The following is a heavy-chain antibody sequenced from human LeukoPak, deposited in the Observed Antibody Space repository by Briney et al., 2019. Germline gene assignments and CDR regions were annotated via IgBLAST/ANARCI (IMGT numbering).Heavy chain of an antibody. D-gene: IGHD2-21*02. CDR3: AKEKVVVTAILVY. J-gene: IGHJ4*02. CDR2: IRYDGSNK. CDR1: GFTFSSYG. V-gene: IGHV3-30*02. Sequence: GGSLRLSCAASGFTFSSYGMHWVRQAPGKGLEWVAFIRYDGSNKYYADSVKGRFTISRDNSKNTLYLQMNSLRAEDTAVYYCAKEKVVVTAILVYWGQGTLVTVSS.